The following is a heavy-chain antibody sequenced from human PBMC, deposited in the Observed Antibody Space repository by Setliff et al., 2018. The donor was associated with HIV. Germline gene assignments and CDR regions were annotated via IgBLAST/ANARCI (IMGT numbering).Heavy chain of an antibody. D-gene: IGHD3-3*01. CDR1: GGTFSSYA. J-gene: IGHJ3*02. CDR2: IIPIFGTA. CDR3: ARELSITTVFDI. V-gene: IGHV1-69*06. Sequence: ASVKVSCKASGGTFSSYAISWVRQATGQGLEWMGRIIPIFGTANYAQKFQGRVTITADKSTSTAYMELSSLRSEDTAVYYCARELSITTVFDIWGQGTMVTVS.